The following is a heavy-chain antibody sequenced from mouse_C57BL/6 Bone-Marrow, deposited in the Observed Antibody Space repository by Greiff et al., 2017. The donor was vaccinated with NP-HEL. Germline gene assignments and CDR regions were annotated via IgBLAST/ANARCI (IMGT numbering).Heavy chain of an antibody. Sequence: EVQLVESGGGLVQPGESLKLSCESYEYDFPSYDMSWVRKTPEKRLELVAAINSDGGSTYYPDTMERRFIISRDNTKKTLYLQMSILRSEDTALYYCTRRGGYYGRGDYWGQGTTLTVSS. CDR2: INSDGGST. D-gene: IGHD1-1*01. CDR1: EYDFPSYD. V-gene: IGHV5-2*01. CDR3: TRRGGYYGRGDY. J-gene: IGHJ2*01.